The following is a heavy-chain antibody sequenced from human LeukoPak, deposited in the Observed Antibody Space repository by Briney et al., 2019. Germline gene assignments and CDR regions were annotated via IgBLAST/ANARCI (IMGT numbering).Heavy chain of an antibody. D-gene: IGHD3-9*01. Sequence: GASVKVSCKASGYTFTSYYLHWVRQAPGQGLEWMGIINPSGGSKSYAQKFQGRVTMTRDMSTSTVYMELSSLRSEDTAVYYCARAGQGLRYFDWFKRYYYFDYWGQGTLVTVSS. CDR2: INPSGGSK. J-gene: IGHJ4*02. CDR1: GYTFTSYY. CDR3: ARAGQGLRYFDWFKRYYYFDY. V-gene: IGHV1-46*01.